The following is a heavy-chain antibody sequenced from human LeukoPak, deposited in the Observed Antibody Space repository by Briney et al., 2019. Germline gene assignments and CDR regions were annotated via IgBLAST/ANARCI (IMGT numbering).Heavy chain of an antibody. V-gene: IGHV3-20*04. J-gene: IGHJ6*03. Sequence: GGSLRLSCAASEFTFSTYSMNWVRQAPGKGLEWVSGINWNGGSTGYADSVKGRFTISRDNAKNSLYLQMNSLRAEDTALYYCARGKVSFGPYYYYYMDVWGKGTTVTVSS. CDR1: EFTFSTYS. D-gene: IGHD3/OR15-3a*01. CDR2: INWNGGST. CDR3: ARGKVSFGPYYYYYMDV.